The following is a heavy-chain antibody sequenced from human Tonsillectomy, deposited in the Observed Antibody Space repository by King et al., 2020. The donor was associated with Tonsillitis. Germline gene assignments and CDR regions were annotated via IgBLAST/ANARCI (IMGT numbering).Heavy chain of an antibody. J-gene: IGHJ4*02. V-gene: IGHV4-34*01. CDR3: ARLSGWNYANFDY. CDR2: INHVVST. CDR1: GGSFSGYS. Sequence: VQLQQWGAGLLKPSETLSLTCAVFGGSFSGYSWSCIRQPPGKGLEWVVEINHVVSTSYNPSLKSRVTISIDTSKTQFSLKLSSVTAADTAVYYCARLSGWNYANFDYWGQGTLVTVSS. D-gene: IGHD1-7*01.